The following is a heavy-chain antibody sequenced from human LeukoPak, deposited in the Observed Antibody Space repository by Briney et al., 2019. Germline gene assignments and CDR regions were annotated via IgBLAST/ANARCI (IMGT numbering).Heavy chain of an antibody. V-gene: IGHV3-48*01. CDR1: GFTFSSYW. J-gene: IGHJ4*02. CDR3: ARDFHRRLYDSSGYYPY. CDR2: ISSSSSTI. D-gene: IGHD3-22*01. Sequence: GGSLRLSCAASGFTFSSYWMNWVRQAPGKGLEWVSYISSSSSTIHYADSVKGRFTISRDNAKNSLYLQMNSLRAEDTAVYYCARDFHRRLYDSSGYYPYWGQGTLVTVSS.